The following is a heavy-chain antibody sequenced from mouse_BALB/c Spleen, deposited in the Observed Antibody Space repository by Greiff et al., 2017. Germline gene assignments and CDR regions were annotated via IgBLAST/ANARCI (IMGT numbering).Heavy chain of an antibody. J-gene: IGHJ4*01. CDR3: ARSEGYRRYDDYYAMDY. V-gene: IGHV1-14*01. Sequence: EVQLQQSGPELVKPGASVKMSCKASGYTFTSYVMHWVKQKPGQGLEWIGYINPYNDGTKYNEKFKGKATLTSDKSSSTAYMELSSLTSEDSAVYYCARSEGYRRYDDYYAMDYWGQGTSVTVSS. D-gene: IGHD2-14*01. CDR1: GYTFTSYV. CDR2: INPYNDGT.